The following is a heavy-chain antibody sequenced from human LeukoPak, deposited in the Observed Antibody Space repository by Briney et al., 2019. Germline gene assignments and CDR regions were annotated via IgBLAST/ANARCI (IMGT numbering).Heavy chain of an antibody. D-gene: IGHD3-10*01. CDR3: AKGTGSGSPRGDWFDP. CDR2: ISATGTST. CDR1: GFTFSSYT. V-gene: IGHV3-23*01. Sequence: PGGSLRLSCGASGFTFSSYTMFWVRQAPGEGLEWVSGISATGTSTYDANSVKGRFTISRDNSKNTVYLQMNSLRVEDTAVYYCAKGTGSGSPRGDWFDPWGQGTLVTVSS. J-gene: IGHJ5*02.